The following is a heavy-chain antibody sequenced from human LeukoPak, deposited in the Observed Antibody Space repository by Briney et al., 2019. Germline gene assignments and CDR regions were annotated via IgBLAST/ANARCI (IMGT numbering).Heavy chain of an antibody. J-gene: IGHJ4*02. V-gene: IGHV1-69*13. CDR2: IIPIFGTA. D-gene: IGHD2-15*01. CDR3: ARDPEYYCSGGSCYSY. Sequence: SVKVSCKASGGTFSIYAISWVRQAPGQGLEWMGGIIPIFGTANYAQKFQGRVTITADESTSTAYMELSSLRSEDTAVYYCARDPEYYCSGGSCYSYWGQGTPVTVSS. CDR1: GGTFSIYA.